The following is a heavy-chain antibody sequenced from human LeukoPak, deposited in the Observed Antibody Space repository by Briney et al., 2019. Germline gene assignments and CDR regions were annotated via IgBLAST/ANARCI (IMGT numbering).Heavy chain of an antibody. D-gene: IGHD1-26*01. J-gene: IGHJ4*02. Sequence: AGGSLRLSCAASGFTFSSYAMSWVRQAPGKGLEWVSAISGSGGSTYYADSVKGRFTISRDNSKNTLYLQMNSLRAEDTAVYYCAKDLDSGSYLGEVGVDYWGQGTLVAVSS. CDR1: GFTFSSYA. CDR3: AKDLDSGSYLGEVGVDY. CDR2: ISGSGGST. V-gene: IGHV3-23*01.